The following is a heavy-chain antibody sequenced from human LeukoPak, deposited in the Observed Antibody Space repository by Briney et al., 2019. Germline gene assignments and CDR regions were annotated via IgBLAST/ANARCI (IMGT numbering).Heavy chain of an antibody. CDR1: GYTFTSYG. D-gene: IGHD3-3*01. CDR3: ARDVGRSGSPAGITY. V-gene: IGHV1-18*01. CDR2: ISAYNGNT. Sequence: ASVKVSCKASGYTFTSYGISWVRQAPGQGLEWMGWISAYNGNTNYAQKLQGRVTMTTDTSTSTAYMELRSLRSDDTAVYYCARDVGRSGSPAGITYWGQGTLVTVSS. J-gene: IGHJ4*02.